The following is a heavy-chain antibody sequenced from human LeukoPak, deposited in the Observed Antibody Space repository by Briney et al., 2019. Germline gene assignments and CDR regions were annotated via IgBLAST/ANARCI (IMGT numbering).Heavy chain of an antibody. CDR2: IYYSGST. V-gene: IGHV4-39*01. J-gene: IGHJ5*02. CDR1: GGSISSSSYY. CDR3: RASNYLTGWFDP. D-gene: IGHD4-11*01. Sequence: SETLSPTCTVSGGSISSSSYYWGWIRQPPGKGLEWIGSIYYSGSTYYNPSLKSRVTISVDTSKNQFSLKLSSVTAADTAVYYCRASNYLTGWFDPWGQGTLVTVSS.